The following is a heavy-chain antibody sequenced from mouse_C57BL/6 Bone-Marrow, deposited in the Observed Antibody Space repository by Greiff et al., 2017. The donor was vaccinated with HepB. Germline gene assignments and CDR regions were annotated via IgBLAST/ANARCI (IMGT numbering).Heavy chain of an antibody. CDR1: GYTFTSYW. J-gene: IGHJ2*01. Sequence: QVQLKQPGAELVKPGASVKLSCKASGYTFTSYWMHWVKQRPGQGLEWIGMIHPNSGSTNYNEKFKSKATLTVDKSSSTAYMQLSSLTSEDSAVYYCARDWDVRYFDYWGQGTTLTVSS. CDR2: IHPNSGST. D-gene: IGHD4-1*01. V-gene: IGHV1-64*01. CDR3: ARDWDVRYFDY.